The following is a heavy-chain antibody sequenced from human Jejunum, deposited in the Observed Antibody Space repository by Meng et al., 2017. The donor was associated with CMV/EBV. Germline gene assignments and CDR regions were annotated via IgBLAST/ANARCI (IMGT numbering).Heavy chain of an antibody. V-gene: IGHV3-72*01. Sequence: SGFTLGDYYVDWVRQAPGKGLEWVGRTRNKANRYSTEYAASVQGRFTIYRDNAKNSLYLQMNSLRAEDTGIYYCARDQPVAAADYWGQGTLVTVSS. D-gene: IGHD6-13*01. CDR1: GFTLGDYY. CDR2: TRNKANRYST. CDR3: ARDQPVAAADY. J-gene: IGHJ4*02.